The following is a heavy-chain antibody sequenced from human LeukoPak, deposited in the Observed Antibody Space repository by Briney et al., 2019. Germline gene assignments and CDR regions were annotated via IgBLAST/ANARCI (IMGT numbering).Heavy chain of an antibody. CDR3: AKKVVVGATSPYSDFQD. CDR2: ISGSGVTT. V-gene: IGHV3-23*01. D-gene: IGHD1-26*01. J-gene: IGHJ1*01. Sequence: GGSLRLSCVASGFTFSSYAMSWVRQAPGKGLEWVSAISGSGVTTHYAGSVKGRFSNSRDNSKNTLYLQMNSLRVEDTALYYCAKKVVVGATSPYSDFQDWGQGTLVTVSS. CDR1: GFTFSSYA.